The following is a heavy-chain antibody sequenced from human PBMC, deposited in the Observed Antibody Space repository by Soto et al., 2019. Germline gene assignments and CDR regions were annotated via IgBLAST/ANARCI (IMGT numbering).Heavy chain of an antibody. CDR3: ARDEGGGAVRAFDI. V-gene: IGHV4-31*03. CDR1: GGSISSGGYY. CDR2: IYYSGST. D-gene: IGHD1-26*01. J-gene: IGHJ3*02. Sequence: PSETLSLTCTVSGGSISSGGYYWSWIRQHPGKGLEWIGYIYYSGSTYYNPSLKSRVTISVDTSKNQFSLKLSSVTAADTAVYYCARDEGGGAVRAFDIWGQGTMVTVS.